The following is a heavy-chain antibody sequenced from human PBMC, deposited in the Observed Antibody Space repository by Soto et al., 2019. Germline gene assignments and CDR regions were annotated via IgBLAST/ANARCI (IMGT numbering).Heavy chain of an antibody. CDR2: IYHSGST. Sequence: SSETLSLTCAVSGYSINSGYYWGWIRQPPGKGLEWIGSIYHSGSTYYNPSLKSRVTISVDTSKNQFSLKLSSVTAADTAVYYCARVVYSFLNWFDPWGQGTLVTVS. V-gene: IGHV4-38-2*01. CDR1: GYSINSGYY. CDR3: ARVVYSFLNWFDP. D-gene: IGHD2-15*01. J-gene: IGHJ5*02.